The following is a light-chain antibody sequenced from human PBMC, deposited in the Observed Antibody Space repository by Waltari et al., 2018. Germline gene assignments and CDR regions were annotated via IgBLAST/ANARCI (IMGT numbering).Light chain of an antibody. CDR1: SKNVGDEG. CDR3: SAWDGSLNTWL. Sequence: QAWLTQPPSVSKGLTQTATLTCSGNSKNVGDEGAYWLQQTQGHPPKVLSYRNTHRPSGVSGRFSTSRSGNTASLTISGLQPEDEADYYCSAWDGSLNTWLFGGGTKLTVL. J-gene: IGLJ3*02. V-gene: IGLV10-54*04. CDR2: RNT.